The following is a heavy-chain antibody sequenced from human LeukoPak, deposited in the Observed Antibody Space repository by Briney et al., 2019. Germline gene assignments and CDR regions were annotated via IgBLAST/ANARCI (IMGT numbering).Heavy chain of an antibody. V-gene: IGHV3-7*01. J-gene: IGHJ6*03. CDR1: GFTFSSYW. D-gene: IGHD1-26*01. CDR3: AREPYSGSYFGYYYYMDV. Sequence: GGSLRLSCAASGFTFSSYWMSWVRQAPGKGLEWVANIKQDGSEKYYVGSVKGRFTISRDNAKNSLYLQMNSLRAEDTAVYYCAREPYSGSYFGYYYYMDVWGKGTTVTVSS. CDR2: IKQDGSEK.